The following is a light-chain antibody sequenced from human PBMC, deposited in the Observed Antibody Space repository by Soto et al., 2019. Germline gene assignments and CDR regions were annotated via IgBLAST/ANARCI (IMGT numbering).Light chain of an antibody. V-gene: IGLV5-45*03. CDR3: MIWHNSASV. J-gene: IGLJ2*01. CDR1: SGFIVGTYS. Sequence: QPVLTQPSSLSASPGASASLTCTLSSGFIVGTYSIFWYQQKPGSPPQYLLRYKSDSDNQQVSGVPSRFSGSKDVSANAGILLISGLQSEDEADYYCMIWHNSASVFGGGTKLTVL. CDR2: YKSDSDN.